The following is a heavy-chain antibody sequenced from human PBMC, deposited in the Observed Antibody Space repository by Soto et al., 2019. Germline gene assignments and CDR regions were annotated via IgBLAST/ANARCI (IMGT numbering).Heavy chain of an antibody. CDR2: ISYSGST. CDR1: DYSVGSSNW. CDR3: ARTTLRRGNFDY. J-gene: IGHJ4*02. Sequence: PSETLSLTCAVSDYSVGSSNWWGWIRQPPGKGLEWIGYISYSGSTYYNPSLKSRVTMSVDTSKNQFSLKLTSVTAVDTAVYYCARTTLRRGNFDYLGQVTLVTVSA. V-gene: IGHV4-28*01. D-gene: IGHD3-10*01.